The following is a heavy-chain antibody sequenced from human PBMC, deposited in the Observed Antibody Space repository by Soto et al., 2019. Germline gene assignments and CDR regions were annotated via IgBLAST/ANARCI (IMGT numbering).Heavy chain of an antibody. V-gene: IGHV3-74*01. CDR3: ARVYSYSSSSFPYY. D-gene: IGHD6-6*01. CDR2: INSDVSST. J-gene: IGHJ4*02. Sequence: VGALRLSCAASVFTFSSDWMHWVRQAPGKGLVWVSRINSDVSSTSYADSVKGRFTISRDNAKNTLYLQMNSLRAEDTAVYYCARVYSYSSSSFPYYWGQGTLVTASS. CDR1: VFTFSSDW.